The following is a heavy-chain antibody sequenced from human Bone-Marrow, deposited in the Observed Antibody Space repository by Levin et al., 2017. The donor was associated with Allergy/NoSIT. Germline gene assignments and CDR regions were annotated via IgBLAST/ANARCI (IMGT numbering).Heavy chain of an antibody. D-gene: IGHD3-22*01. V-gene: IGHV4-31*03. J-gene: IGHJ4*02. Sequence: LRLSCTLSGGSIINGGFFWNWIRLLPGEGLEWIGYIYYSGTAYYNPSLESRLTMSVDTSKNQFSLNLRSVTAADTAVYFCARGYYFDTTGLLHAFDSWGQGIQVSVSS. CDR2: IYYSGTA. CDR1: GGSIINGGFF. CDR3: ARGYYFDTTGLLHAFDS.